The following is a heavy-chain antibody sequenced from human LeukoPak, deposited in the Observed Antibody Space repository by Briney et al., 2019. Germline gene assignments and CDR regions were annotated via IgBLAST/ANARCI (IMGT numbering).Heavy chain of an antibody. CDR1: GFIVSSNY. CDR2: INSGGST. V-gene: IGHV3-53*01. Sequence: GGSLRLSCAASGFIVSSNYMTWVRQAPGKGLEWVSMINSGGSTYYADSVKGRFTISRDNSKNTLYLQMNSLKTEDTAVYYCTSDRWFGELSPSGMEAFDIWGQGTMVTVSS. D-gene: IGHD3-10*01. CDR3: TSDRWFGELSPSGMEAFDI. J-gene: IGHJ3*02.